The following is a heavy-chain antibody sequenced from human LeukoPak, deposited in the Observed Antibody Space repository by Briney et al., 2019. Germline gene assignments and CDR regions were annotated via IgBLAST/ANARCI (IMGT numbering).Heavy chain of an antibody. J-gene: IGHJ4*02. Sequence: GGSLRLSCAASRFTLSTYWMSWVRQAPGKGLEWVAHIKQDGSQEYYVDSVKGRFTISRDSAKNSLYLQMNSLRAEDTAVYYCARGVPYDSWSGPHYSDYWGQGTLVTVSS. CDR3: ARGVPYDSWSGPHYSDY. V-gene: IGHV3-7*01. CDR1: RFTLSTYW. D-gene: IGHD3-3*01. CDR2: IKQDGSQE.